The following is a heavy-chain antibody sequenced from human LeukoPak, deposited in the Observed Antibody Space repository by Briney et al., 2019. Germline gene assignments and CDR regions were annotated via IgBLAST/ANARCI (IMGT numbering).Heavy chain of an antibody. V-gene: IGHV1-18*01. D-gene: IGHD6-19*01. J-gene: IGHJ4*02. CDR3: ARGGQWLYSDH. CDR1: CYIFINYG. CDR2: ISGYNGDT. Sequence: ASVKVSCKTSCYIFINYGINWVRQAPGQGLEWMGWISGYNGDTNYAQKLQGRVTMTTDTSTNTAYMELRSLTSDDTAVYYCARGGQWLYSDHWGQGTLVTVSS.